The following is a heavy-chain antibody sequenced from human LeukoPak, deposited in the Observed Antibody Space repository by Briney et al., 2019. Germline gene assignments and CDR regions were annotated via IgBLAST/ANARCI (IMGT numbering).Heavy chain of an antibody. Sequence: SETLSLTCAVSGGSISSGGYSWSWIRQPPGKGLEWIGYIYHSGSTYYNPSLKSRVTISVDTSKNQFSLKLSSVTAADTAVYYCARSTTGVDYYYYYGMDVWGQGTTVTVSS. J-gene: IGHJ6*02. CDR3: ARSTTGVDYYYYYGMDV. CDR2: IYHSGST. V-gene: IGHV4-30-2*02. D-gene: IGHD4-11*01. CDR1: GGSISSGGYS.